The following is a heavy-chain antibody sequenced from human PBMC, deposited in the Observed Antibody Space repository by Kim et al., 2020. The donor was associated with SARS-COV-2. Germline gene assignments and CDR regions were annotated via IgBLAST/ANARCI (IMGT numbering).Heavy chain of an antibody. CDR2: INSDGSST. CDR3: ARDLDPSANYYYYGMDV. CDR1: GFTFRSYW. Sequence: GGSLRLSCAASGFTFRSYWMHWVRQAPGKGLVWVSRINSDGSSTTYADSVQGRFSISRDNAQNTLFLQMYSLRAEDTGVYFCARDLDPSANYYYYGMDVWGQGTTVTVPS. D-gene: IGHD3-3*01. J-gene: IGHJ6*02. V-gene: IGHV3-74*01.